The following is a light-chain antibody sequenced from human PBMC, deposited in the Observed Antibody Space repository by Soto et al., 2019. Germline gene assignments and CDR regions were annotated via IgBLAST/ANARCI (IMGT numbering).Light chain of an antibody. Sequence: QSALTQPPSASGSPGQSVTISCTGTSSDVGAYNSVSWYQQHPGKAPKLMIYEVSKRPSGVPDRFSGSKSGNTASLIVSGLQAEDEADYYCSSYTTTSTLVFGGGTKVTVL. V-gene: IGLV2-8*01. CDR2: EVS. CDR3: SSYTTTSTLV. J-gene: IGLJ3*02. CDR1: SSDVGAYNS.